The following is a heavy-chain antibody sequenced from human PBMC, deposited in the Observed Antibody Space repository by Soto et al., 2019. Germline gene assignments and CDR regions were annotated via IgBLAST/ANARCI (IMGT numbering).Heavy chain of an antibody. Sequence: GGSLRLSCAASGFTFSSYWMSWVRQAPGKGLEWVANIKQDGSEKSDVDSVKGRFTIARDNGKKSLYLQMNSLRDEDTAVYYCARDDQLLSLDYWGQGTLVTVSS. CDR1: GFTFSSYW. V-gene: IGHV3-7*01. CDR3: ARDDQLLSLDY. D-gene: IGHD2-2*01. CDR2: IKQDGSEK. J-gene: IGHJ4*02.